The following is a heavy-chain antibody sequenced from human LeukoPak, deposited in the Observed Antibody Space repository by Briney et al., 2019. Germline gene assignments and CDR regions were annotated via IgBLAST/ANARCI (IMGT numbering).Heavy chain of an antibody. V-gene: IGHV3-15*01. D-gene: IGHD4-23*01. J-gene: IGHJ4*02. CDR3: THHADGGNSGTDY. CDR2: NKSKTDGGTT. Sequence: GGSLRLSCAASGFTFSNAWMSWVRQAPGKGLEWVGRNKSKTDGGTTDYAAPVKGRFTISRDDSKNTLYLQMNSLKTEDTAVYYCTHHADGGNSGTDYWGQGTLVTVSS. CDR1: GFTFSNAW.